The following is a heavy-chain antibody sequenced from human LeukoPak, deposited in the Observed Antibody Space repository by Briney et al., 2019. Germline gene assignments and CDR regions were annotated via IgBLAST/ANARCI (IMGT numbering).Heavy chain of an antibody. Sequence: GGSLRLSCVASGFTFSNAWMSWVRQAPGKGLEWVGRIKSKTDGGTTDYAAPVKGRFTISRDDSKNTLYLQMNSLKTEVTALYYCITFSMIVVVITDWGQGTLVTVSS. D-gene: IGHD3-22*01. CDR2: IKSKTDGGTT. CDR1: GFTFSNAW. V-gene: IGHV3-15*01. J-gene: IGHJ4*02. CDR3: ITFSMIVVVITD.